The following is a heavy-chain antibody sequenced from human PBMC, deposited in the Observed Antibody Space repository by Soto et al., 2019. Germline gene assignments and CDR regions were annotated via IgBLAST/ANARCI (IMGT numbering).Heavy chain of an antibody. J-gene: IGHJ4*02. CDR1: GYTFTSYG. Sequence: ASVKVSCKASGYTFTSYGISWVRQAPGQGLEWMGWISAYNGNTNYAQKLQGRVTMTTDTSTSTAYMGLRSLRSDDTAVYYCARTEYYDFWSGYYTYPGHFDYWGQGTLVTVSS. V-gene: IGHV1-18*04. CDR2: ISAYNGNT. D-gene: IGHD3-3*01. CDR3: ARTEYYDFWSGYYTYPGHFDY.